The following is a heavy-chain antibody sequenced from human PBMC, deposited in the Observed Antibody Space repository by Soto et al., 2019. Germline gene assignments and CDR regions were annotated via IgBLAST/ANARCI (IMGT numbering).Heavy chain of an antibody. CDR3: AKSGGGIPAAFMEDYYCYYGMDV. CDR2: ISYDGSNK. D-gene: IGHD2-2*01. J-gene: IGHJ6*02. Sequence: PGGSLRLSCAASGFTFSSHGMHWVRQAPGKGLEWVAVISYDGSNKYYADSVKGRFTISRDNSKNTLYLQMNSLRAEDTAVYYCAKSGGGIPAAFMEDYYCYYGMDVWGQGTTVTVSS. CDR1: GFTFSSHG. V-gene: IGHV3-30*18.